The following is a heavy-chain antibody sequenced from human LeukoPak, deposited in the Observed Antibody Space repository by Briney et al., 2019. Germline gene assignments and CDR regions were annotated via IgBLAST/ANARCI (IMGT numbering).Heavy chain of an antibody. D-gene: IGHD3-22*01. CDR3: ARVVGVHYYDSSGYSMGY. CDR2: IIPIFGTA. Sequence: SVKVSCKASGGTFSSYAISGVRQAPGQGLEWMGRIIPIFGTANYAQKFQGRVTITTDESTSTAYMELSSLRSEDTAVYYCARVVGVHYYDSSGYSMGYWGQGTLVTVSS. CDR1: GGTFSSYA. J-gene: IGHJ4*02. V-gene: IGHV1-69*05.